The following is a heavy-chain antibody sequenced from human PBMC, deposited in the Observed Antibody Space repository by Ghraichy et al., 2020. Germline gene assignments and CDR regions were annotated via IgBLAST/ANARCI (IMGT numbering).Heavy chain of an antibody. CDR1: GFTFSSYA. J-gene: IGHJ5*02. CDR2: ISGSGGST. Sequence: GGSLRLSCAASGFTFSSYAMSWVRQAPGKGLEWVSAISGSGGSTYYADSVKGRFTISRDNSKNTLYLQMNSLRAEDTAVYYCAKDQQQLVRGRWFDPWGQGTLVTVSS. D-gene: IGHD6-13*01. CDR3: AKDQQQLVRGRWFDP. V-gene: IGHV3-23*01.